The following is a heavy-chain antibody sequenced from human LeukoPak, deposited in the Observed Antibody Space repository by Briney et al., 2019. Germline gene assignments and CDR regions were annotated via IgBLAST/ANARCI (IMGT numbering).Heavy chain of an antibody. CDR2: IYYSGST. Sequence: PSETLSLTCTVSGGSISSSNYYWGWIRQPPGKGLEWIGSIYYSGSTYYNPSLKSRVTISVDTSKSQFSLNLNSVTAADTAVYYCARDGDNFDCWGQGTLVTVSS. CDR1: GGSISSSNYY. CDR3: ARDGDNFDC. J-gene: IGHJ4*02. D-gene: IGHD4-17*01. V-gene: IGHV4-39*07.